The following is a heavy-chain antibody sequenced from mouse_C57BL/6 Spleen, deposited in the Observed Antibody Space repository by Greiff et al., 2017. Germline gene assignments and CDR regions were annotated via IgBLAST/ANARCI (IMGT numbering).Heavy chain of an antibody. J-gene: IGHJ2*01. Sequence: QVQLQQSGAELVRPGTSVKVSCKASGYAFTNYLIEWVKQRPGQGLEWIGVINPGSGGTNYNEKFKGKATLTADKSSSTAYMQLSSLTSEDSAVYCCARGGITTVVSEGRGKGATLTVSS. CDR1: GYAFTNYL. CDR2: INPGSGGT. D-gene: IGHD1-1*01. CDR3: ARGGITTVVSEG. V-gene: IGHV1-54*01.